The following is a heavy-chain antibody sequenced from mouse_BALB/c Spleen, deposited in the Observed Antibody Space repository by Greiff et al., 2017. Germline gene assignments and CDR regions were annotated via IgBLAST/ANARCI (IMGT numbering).Heavy chain of an antibody. Sequence: EVQLQQSGPELVKPGASVKMSCKASGYTFTSYVMHWVKQKPGQGLEWIGYINPYNDGTKYNEKFKGKATLTSDKSSSTAYMELSSLTSEDSAVYYCARSGSSYGYYFDYWGQGTTLTVSS. D-gene: IGHD1-1*01. CDR2: INPYNDGT. J-gene: IGHJ2*01. CDR1: GYTFTSYV. CDR3: ARSGSSYGYYFDY. V-gene: IGHV1-14*01.